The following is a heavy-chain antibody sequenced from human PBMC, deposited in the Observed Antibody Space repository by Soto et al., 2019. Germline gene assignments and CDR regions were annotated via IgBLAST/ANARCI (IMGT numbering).Heavy chain of an antibody. CDR1: GGSISSYY. CDR3: ARVVPYSGSYWTFDP. D-gene: IGHD1-26*01. Sequence: TLSLTCTVSGGSISSYYWSWIRQPPGKGLEWIGYIYYSGSTNYNPSLKSRVTISVDTSKNQFSLKLSSVTAADTAVYYCARVVPYSGSYWTFDPWGQGTLVTVSS. CDR2: IYYSGST. V-gene: IGHV4-59*01. J-gene: IGHJ5*02.